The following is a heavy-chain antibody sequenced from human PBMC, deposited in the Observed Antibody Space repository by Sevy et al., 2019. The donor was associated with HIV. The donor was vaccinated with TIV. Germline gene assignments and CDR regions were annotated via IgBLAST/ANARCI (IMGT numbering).Heavy chain of an antibody. D-gene: IGHD3-22*01. CDR3: AREYYDGSGYSVTAN. V-gene: IGHV3-7*01. CDR2: IKPDGSEK. J-gene: IGHJ1*01. CDR1: GFTFSTYW. Sequence: GGSLRLSCAASGFTFSTYWMSWVRQAPGKGLEWVANIKPDGSEKYYVDSVKGRFTISRDKAKNSLFLQMNSLRAEDTAVYYCAREYYDGSGYSVTANWGQGTLVTVSS.